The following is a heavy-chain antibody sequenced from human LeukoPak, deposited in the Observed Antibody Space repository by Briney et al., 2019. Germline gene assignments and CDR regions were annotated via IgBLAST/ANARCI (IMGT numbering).Heavy chain of an antibody. CDR3: ARARMVRGVPGTSNWFDP. D-gene: IGHD3-10*01. Sequence: SQTLSLTCTVSGGSISSGGYYWSWIRQHPGKGLEWIVYIYYSGSTYYNPSLKSRVTISVDTSKNQFSLKLSSVTAADTAVYYCARARMVRGVPGTSNWFDPWGQGTLVTVSS. CDR2: IYYSGST. CDR1: GGSISSGGYY. V-gene: IGHV4-31*03. J-gene: IGHJ5*02.